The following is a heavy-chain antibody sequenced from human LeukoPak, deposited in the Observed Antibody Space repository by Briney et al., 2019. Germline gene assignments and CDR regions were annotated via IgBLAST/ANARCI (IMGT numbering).Heavy chain of an antibody. J-gene: IGHJ4*02. CDR3: AKQEIGSSWSGGY. V-gene: IGHV3-7*01. CDR1: GFTFSIYW. CDR2: IKQDGSEK. Sequence: GGSLRLSCAASGFTFSIYWMSWLRQAPGKTLEWVANIKQDGSEKYYVDSVKGRFTITRDDSENTLYLQMNSLRGDDTAVYYCAKQEIGSSWSGGYWGQGTLVTVSS. D-gene: IGHD6-13*01.